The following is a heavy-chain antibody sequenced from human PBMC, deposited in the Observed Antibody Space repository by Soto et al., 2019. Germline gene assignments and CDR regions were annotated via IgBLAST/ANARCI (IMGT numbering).Heavy chain of an antibody. CDR1: GFIFSSYA. D-gene: IGHD6-6*01. CDR3: AITRQFRYFDW. CDR2: ISGSGGST. J-gene: IGHJ4*02. Sequence: PGGSLRLSCAASGFIFSSYAMSWVRQAPGKGLEWVSGISGSGGSTYYSDSVKGRFTISRDNSKNTLYLQMNSLRAEDTAVYYCAITRQFRYFDWRGQGTLVTVSS. V-gene: IGHV3-23*01.